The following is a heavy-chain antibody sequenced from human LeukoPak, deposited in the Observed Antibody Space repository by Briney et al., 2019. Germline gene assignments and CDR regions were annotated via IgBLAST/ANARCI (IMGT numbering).Heavy chain of an antibody. Sequence: GGSLRLSCAASGFSLSNYGLHWVRQGPGKGLEWLAVINYDGSNRYYADSVKGRFNISKDSSENTLYLQMNRLRADDTAIYYCARWGGTRQFYFDYWGQGTLATVSS. CDR1: GFSLSNYG. D-gene: IGHD3-16*01. V-gene: IGHV3-33*01. CDR3: ARWGGTRQFYFDY. CDR2: INYDGSNR. J-gene: IGHJ4*02.